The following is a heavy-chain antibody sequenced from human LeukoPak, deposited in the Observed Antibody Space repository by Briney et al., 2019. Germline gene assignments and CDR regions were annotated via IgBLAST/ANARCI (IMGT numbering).Heavy chain of an antibody. Sequence: SETLSLTCTVSGGSISSSSYYWGWIRQPPGKGLEWIGSIYYSGSTYYNPSLKSRVTISVDTSKSQFSLKLSSVTAADTAVYYCARVVSRDGFPEYYFDYWGQGTLVTVSS. CDR3: ARVVSRDGFPEYYFDY. CDR1: GGSISSSSYY. J-gene: IGHJ4*02. D-gene: IGHD5-24*01. V-gene: IGHV4-39*07. CDR2: IYYSGST.